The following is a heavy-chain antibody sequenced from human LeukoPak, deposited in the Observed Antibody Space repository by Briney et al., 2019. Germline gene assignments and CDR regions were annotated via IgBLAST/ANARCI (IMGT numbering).Heavy chain of an antibody. D-gene: IGHD3-16*02. CDR2: ISSSGDYI. CDR3: ARGGLITVGSVIANPFDY. Sequence: PGGSLRLSCVASGFSFSSHPMNWVRQAPGKGLEWVSSISSSGDYIDYADSVKGRFTISRDNAKKSLYLQMNSLRVEETAVYYCARGGLITVGSVIANPFDYWGQGIPVTVSS. CDR1: GFSFSSHP. J-gene: IGHJ4*02. V-gene: IGHV3-21*01.